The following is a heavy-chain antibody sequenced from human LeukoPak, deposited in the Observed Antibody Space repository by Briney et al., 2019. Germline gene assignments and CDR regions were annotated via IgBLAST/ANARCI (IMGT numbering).Heavy chain of an antibody. D-gene: IGHD6-19*01. CDR2: SYSGGST. J-gene: IGHJ4*02. Sequence: GGSLRLSCAASGFTVSSNYMSWVRQAPGKGLEWVSVSYSGGSTYYADSEKGRFTISRDNSKNTLYLQMNSLRAEDTAVFYCARGGSGWSAPDYWGQGTLVTVSS. CDR3: ARGGSGWSAPDY. V-gene: IGHV3-66*02. CDR1: GFTVSSNY.